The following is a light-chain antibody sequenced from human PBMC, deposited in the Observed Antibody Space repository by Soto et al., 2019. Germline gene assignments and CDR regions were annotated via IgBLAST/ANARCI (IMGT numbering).Light chain of an antibody. Sequence: EIVLTQSPATLALSPGERATLSCRASQSVSSFLAWYQQKPGQAPRLLIYEASKRATGISARFSGSGSGTDFHLTISILAPEDVEVYYCQRRSRWPLTCGGGTEVEIK. CDR3: QRRSRWPLT. CDR2: EAS. CDR1: QSVSSF. J-gene: IGKJ4*02. V-gene: IGKV3-11*01.